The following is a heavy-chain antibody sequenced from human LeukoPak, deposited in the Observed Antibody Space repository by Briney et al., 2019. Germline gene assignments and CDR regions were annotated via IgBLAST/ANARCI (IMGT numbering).Heavy chain of an antibody. D-gene: IGHD1-1*01. CDR1: GYSFTSYW. CDR2: IYPGDSDT. V-gene: IGHV5-51*01. CDR3: ARADLSTTGTTSV. Sequence: GESLKISCKGSGYSFTSYWIGWVCQMPGKGLEWMGIIYPGDSDTRYSPSFQGQVTISADKSISTAYLQWSSLKASDTAMYYCARADLSTTGTTSVWGQGTLVTVSS. J-gene: IGHJ4*02.